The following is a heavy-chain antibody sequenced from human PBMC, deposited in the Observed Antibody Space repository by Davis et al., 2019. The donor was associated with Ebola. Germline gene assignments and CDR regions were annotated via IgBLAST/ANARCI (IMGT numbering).Heavy chain of an antibody. J-gene: IGHJ6*02. CDR2: INPNSGGT. V-gene: IGHV1-2*04. CDR3: ARAPSVAAALNYYGMDV. D-gene: IGHD6-13*01. Sequence: ASVKVSCKASGYIFSNYDINWVRQASGQGLEWMGWINPNSGGTNYAQKFQGWVTMTTDTSTSTAYMELRSLRSDDTAVYYCARAPSVAAALNYYGMDVWGQGTTVTVSS. CDR1: GYIFSNYD.